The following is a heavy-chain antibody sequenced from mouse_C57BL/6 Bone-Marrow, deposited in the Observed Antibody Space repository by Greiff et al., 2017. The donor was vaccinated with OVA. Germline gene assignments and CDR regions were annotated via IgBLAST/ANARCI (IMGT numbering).Heavy chain of an antibody. CDR3: ARRGYSNYLDY. D-gene: IGHD2-5*01. V-gene: IGHV1-81*01. J-gene: IGHJ2*01. Sequence: VQLQQSGAELARPGASVRLSCKASGYTFTSYGISWVKQRTGQGLEWIGEIYPRSGNTYYNEKFKGKATLTADKSSSTAYMELRSLTSEDSAVYFCARRGYSNYLDYWGQGTTLTVSS. CDR1: GYTFTSYG. CDR2: IYPRSGNT.